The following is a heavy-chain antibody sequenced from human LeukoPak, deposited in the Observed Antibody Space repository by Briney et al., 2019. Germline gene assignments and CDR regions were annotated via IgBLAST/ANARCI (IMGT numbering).Heavy chain of an antibody. CDR3: ARVPYSSSWKHWYFDL. V-gene: IGHV4-34*01. J-gene: IGHJ2*01. CDR1: GGSFSGYY. D-gene: IGHD6-13*01. Sequence: SETLSLTCAVYGGSFSGYYWSWIRQPPGKGLEWIGEINHSGSTNYNPSLKSRVTISVDTSKNQFSLKLSSVTAADTAVYCCARVPYSSSWKHWYFDLWGRGTLVTVSS. CDR2: INHSGST.